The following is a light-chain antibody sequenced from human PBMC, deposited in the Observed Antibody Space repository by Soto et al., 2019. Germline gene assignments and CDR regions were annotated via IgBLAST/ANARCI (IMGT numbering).Light chain of an antibody. J-gene: IGKJ2*01. V-gene: IGKV1-39*01. CDR3: QQSYSTPYT. Sequence: DIQMTQSPSSLSASVGDRVTITCRASQSISSYLNWYQQKPGKAPKLLIYAASSLQSAVPSRFSGSGSGTDFTLTISSLQPKDFATYYCQQSYSTPYTFAQGTKVDIK. CDR2: AAS. CDR1: QSISSY.